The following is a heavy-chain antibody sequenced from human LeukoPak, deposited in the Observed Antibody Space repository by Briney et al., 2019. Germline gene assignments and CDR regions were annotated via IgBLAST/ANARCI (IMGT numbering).Heavy chain of an antibody. Sequence: PSETLSLTCTVSGGSISSYYWSWIRKPPGKGLEWIGYIYYSGSSKYNPSLKSRVTISVDTSKNQFFLKLSSVTAADTAVYYCAKWTEGGAFDSWGQGTMLIVSS. CDR1: GGSISSYY. CDR3: AKWTEGGAFDS. D-gene: IGHD1-26*01. CDR2: IYYSGSS. V-gene: IGHV4-59*01. J-gene: IGHJ3*01.